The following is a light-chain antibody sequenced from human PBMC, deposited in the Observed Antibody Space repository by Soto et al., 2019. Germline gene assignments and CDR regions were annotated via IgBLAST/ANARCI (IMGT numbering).Light chain of an antibody. CDR3: CSYADGSIYF. CDR2: YVD. Sequence: QSAMTQSASGSGSTGQSITISCTGTSRDVGAYDYVSWYLQYPDKAPQLLIYYVDHRPSGVSSRFSGSKSGNTASLTISGLQAEDEGDYYCCSYADGSIYFFGTGTKVTVL. J-gene: IGLJ1*01. CDR1: SRDVGAYDY. V-gene: IGLV2-14*03.